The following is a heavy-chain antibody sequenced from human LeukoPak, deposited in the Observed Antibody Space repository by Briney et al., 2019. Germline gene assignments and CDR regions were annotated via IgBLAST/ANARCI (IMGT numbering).Heavy chain of an antibody. V-gene: IGHV3-74*01. CDR2: LSPYGMST. D-gene: IGHD5-24*01. J-gene: IGHJ5*02. Sequence: GRSLRLSCAASRFTFSSYGMQSGRQAPGNRLVGCSRLSPYGMSTTSADSVKCRFTISRDNAKTTLYLQIGSLRAADTAVYYCTRMSREAPGLPDLWGQGTLVTVSS. CDR1: RFTFSSYG. CDR3: TRMSREAPGLPDL.